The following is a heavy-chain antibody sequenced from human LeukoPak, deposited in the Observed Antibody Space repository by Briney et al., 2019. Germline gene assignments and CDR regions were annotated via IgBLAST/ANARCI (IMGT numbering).Heavy chain of an antibody. J-gene: IGHJ4*02. CDR3: AKDTRTISCFNY. D-gene: IGHD3-3*01. Sequence: GGSLRLSCAASGFTFSNYGMSWVRQAPGKGLEWVSGISNNGGSTYYADSVKGRFTISRDNSKNTLYLQMNSLRAEDTAVYYWAKDTRTISCFNYGAQGPLATAPS. V-gene: IGHV3-23*01. CDR1: GFTFSNYG. CDR2: ISNNGGST.